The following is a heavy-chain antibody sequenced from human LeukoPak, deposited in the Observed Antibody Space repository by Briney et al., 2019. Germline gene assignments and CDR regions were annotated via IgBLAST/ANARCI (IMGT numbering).Heavy chain of an antibody. J-gene: IGHJ3*02. CDR2: INPSGGST. V-gene: IGHV1-46*01. Sequence: ASVKVSCKASGYTFTSYDINWVRQAPGQGLEWMGIINPSGGSTNYAQKFQGRVTMTRDTSTSTVYMELSSLRSEDTAVYYCARDSYSGSYGDIWGQGTMVTVSS. CDR1: GYTFTSYD. CDR3: ARDSYSGSYGDI. D-gene: IGHD1-26*01.